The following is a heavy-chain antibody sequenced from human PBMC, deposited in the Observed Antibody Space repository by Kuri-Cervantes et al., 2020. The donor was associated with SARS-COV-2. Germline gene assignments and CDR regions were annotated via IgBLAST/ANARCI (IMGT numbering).Heavy chain of an antibody. Sequence: SETLSLTCTVSGGSISSSSYYWGWVRQPPGKGLEWIGSIYYSGSTYYNPSLKSRVTISVDTSKNQFSLKLSSVTAADTAVYYCARVGAVVPAATYYFDYWGQGTLVTVSS. J-gene: IGHJ4*02. V-gene: IGHV4-39*07. D-gene: IGHD2-2*01. CDR2: IYYSGST. CDR1: GGSISSSSYY. CDR3: ARVGAVVPAATYYFDY.